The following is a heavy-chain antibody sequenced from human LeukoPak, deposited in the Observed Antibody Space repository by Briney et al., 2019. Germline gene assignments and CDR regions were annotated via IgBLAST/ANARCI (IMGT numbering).Heavy chain of an antibody. CDR3: ARGVTTVTLFDY. CDR1: GGSISSYY. Sequence: PSETLSLTCTVSGGSISSYYWSWIRQPPGKGLEWIGYIYYSGSTNYNPSLKSRVTISVDTSKNQFSLKLSSVTAADTAVYYCARGVTTVTLFDYWGQGTLVTVSS. V-gene: IGHV4-59*01. CDR2: IYYSGST. J-gene: IGHJ4*02. D-gene: IGHD4-17*01.